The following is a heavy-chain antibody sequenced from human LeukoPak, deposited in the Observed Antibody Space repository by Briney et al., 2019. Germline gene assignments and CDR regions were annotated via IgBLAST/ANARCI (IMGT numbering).Heavy chain of an antibody. J-gene: IGHJ4*02. D-gene: IGHD2-2*02. V-gene: IGHV3-9*01. CDR3: EKDRGGHFEVVPAAISFDY. Sequence: PGGSLRLSCAASGFTFDDYAMHWVRQAPGKGLEWVSGISWNSGSIGYGDSVKGRFTISRDNAKNSLYLQMNSLRAEDTALYYCEKDRGGHFEVVPAAISFDYWGQETLVTVS. CDR1: GFTFDDYA. CDR2: ISWNSGSI.